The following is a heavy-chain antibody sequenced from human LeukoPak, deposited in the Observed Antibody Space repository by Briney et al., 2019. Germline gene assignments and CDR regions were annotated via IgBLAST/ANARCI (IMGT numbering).Heavy chain of an antibody. CDR2: ISAYNGNT. Sequence: ASVKVSCKASGYTFTSYGISWVRQAPGQGLEWMGWISAYNGNTNYAQKLQGRVTMTTDTSTSTAYMELRSLRSDDTAVYYCASSPYYYDSSGYFYYYMDVWGKGTTVTVSS. CDR1: GYTFTSYG. J-gene: IGHJ6*03. D-gene: IGHD3-22*01. V-gene: IGHV1-18*01. CDR3: ASSPYYYDSSGYFYYYMDV.